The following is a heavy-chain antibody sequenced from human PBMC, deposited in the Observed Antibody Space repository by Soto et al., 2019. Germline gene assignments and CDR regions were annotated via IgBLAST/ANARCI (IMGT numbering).Heavy chain of an antibody. J-gene: IGHJ6*02. D-gene: IGHD1-1*01. CDR2: ISYDGSNK. CDR1: GFTFSSYA. Sequence: GGALRLSFAASGFTFSSYAMHWVRQAPGKGLEWVAVISYDGSNKYYADSVKGRFTISRDNSKNTLYLQMNSLRAEDTAVYYCARMLEVAWAGGTDVWGQGTTVTVSS. CDR3: ARMLEVAWAGGTDV. V-gene: IGHV3-30-3*01.